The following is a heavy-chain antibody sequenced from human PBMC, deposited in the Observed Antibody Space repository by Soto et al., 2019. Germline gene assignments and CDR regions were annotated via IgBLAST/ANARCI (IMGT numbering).Heavy chain of an antibody. V-gene: IGHV3-74*01. CDR1: GFTFSSYW. J-gene: IGHJ3*02. Sequence: PGGSLRLSCAASGFTFSSYWMHWVRQAPGKGLVWVSRINSDGSSTSYADSVKGRFTISRDNAENSLYPQMNSLRAEDTAIYYCARPLGWRDAFDICGQGTMVTVSS. CDR2: INSDGSST. CDR3: ARPLGWRDAFDI. D-gene: IGHD6-19*01.